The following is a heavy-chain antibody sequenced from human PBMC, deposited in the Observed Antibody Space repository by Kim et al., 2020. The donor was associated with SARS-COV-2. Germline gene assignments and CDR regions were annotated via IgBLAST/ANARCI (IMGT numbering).Heavy chain of an antibody. D-gene: IGHD3-22*01. CDR2: ISSSSSYI. CDR1: GFTFSSYS. CDR3: ARDQLYYYDSSGYYDY. V-gene: IGHV3-21*01. Sequence: GGSLRLSCAASGFTFSSYSMNWVRQAPGKGLEWVSSISSSSSYIYYADSVKGRFTISRDNAKNSLYLQMNSLRAEDTAVYYCARDQLYYYDSSGYYDYWGQGTLLTVPS. J-gene: IGHJ4*02.